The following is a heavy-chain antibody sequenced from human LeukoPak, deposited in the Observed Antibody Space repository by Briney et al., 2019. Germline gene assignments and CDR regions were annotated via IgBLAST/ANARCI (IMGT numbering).Heavy chain of an antibody. CDR2: ISSSGSTI. V-gene: IGHV3-48*03. Sequence: RPGGSLRLSCAASGFTFSSYYMYWVRQAPGKGLEWISYISSSGSTIFYADSVKGRFTISRDNAKNSLYLQINSLRVEDTALYYCARHRVGISSESDYWGQGTLVTVSS. D-gene: IGHD2-2*01. CDR3: ARHRVGISSESDY. J-gene: IGHJ4*02. CDR1: GFTFSSYY.